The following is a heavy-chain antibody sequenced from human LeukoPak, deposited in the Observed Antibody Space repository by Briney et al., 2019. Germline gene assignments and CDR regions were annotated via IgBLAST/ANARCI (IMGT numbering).Heavy chain of an antibody. Sequence: SETLSLTCVVYGGSFSGYYWSWIRQPPGKGLEWIGEINHSGSTNYNPSLKSRVTISVDTSKNQFSLKLSSVTAADTAVYYCARCTTMVRGVKNWFDPWGQGTLVTVSS. CDR1: GGSFSGYY. V-gene: IGHV4-34*01. CDR2: INHSGST. J-gene: IGHJ5*02. D-gene: IGHD3-10*01. CDR3: ARCTTMVRGVKNWFDP.